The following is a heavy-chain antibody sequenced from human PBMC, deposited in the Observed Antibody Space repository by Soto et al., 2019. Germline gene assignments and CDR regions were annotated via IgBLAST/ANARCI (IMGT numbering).Heavy chain of an antibody. D-gene: IGHD3-3*01. Sequence: SETLSLTCAVYGGSFSGYYWSWIRQPPGKGPEWIGEINHSGSTNYNPSLKSRVTISVDTSKNQFSLKLSSVTAADTAVYYCARGKRDDFWRGYYHYYYYGMDVWGQGTTVTVSS. CDR3: ARGKRDDFWRGYYHYYYYGMDV. CDR2: INHSGST. J-gene: IGHJ6*02. V-gene: IGHV4-34*01. CDR1: GGSFSGYY.